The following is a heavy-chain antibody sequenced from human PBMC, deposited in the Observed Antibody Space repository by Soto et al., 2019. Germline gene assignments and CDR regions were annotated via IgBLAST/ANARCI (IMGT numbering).Heavy chain of an antibody. CDR2: TKPDETET. CDR1: GLAFSPYW. CDR3: ATAYYDFLTGYYGGFFDY. Sequence: PGGSLRLSCTTSGLAFSPYWMAWVRQAPGKGLEWVGNTKPDETETYYAGSVEGRFTISRDNSKNTLYLQMNSLRAEDTAVYYCATAYYDFLTGYYGGFFDYRGQGTPVTVSS. V-gene: IGHV3-7*02. J-gene: IGHJ4*02. D-gene: IGHD3-9*01.